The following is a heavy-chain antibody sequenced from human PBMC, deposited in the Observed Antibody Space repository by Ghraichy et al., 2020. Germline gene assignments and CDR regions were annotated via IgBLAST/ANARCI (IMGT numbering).Heavy chain of an antibody. D-gene: IGHD2-21*02. CDR3: AKVWGCGGDCYSRDDY. CDR1: GFTFSSYA. V-gene: IGHV3-23*01. J-gene: IGHJ4*02. CDR2: ISGSGGST. Sequence: GESLNISCAASGFTFSSYAMSWVRQAPGKGLEWVSAISGSGGSTYYADSVKGRFTISRDNSKNTLYLQMNSLRAEDTAVYYCAKVWGCGGDCYSRDDYWGQGTLVTVSS.